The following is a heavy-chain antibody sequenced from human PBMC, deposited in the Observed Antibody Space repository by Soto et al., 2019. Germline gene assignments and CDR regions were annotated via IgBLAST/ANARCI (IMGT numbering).Heavy chain of an antibody. CDR1: GGTFSSYT. J-gene: IGHJ4*02. V-gene: IGHV1-69*02. CDR3: ARAGLYFDWSPFDY. Sequence: GASVKVSCKASGGTFSSYTISWVRQAPGQGLEWMGRIIPILGIANYAQKFQGRVTITADKSTSTAYMELSSLRSEDTAVYYCARAGLYFDWSPFDYGGQGPLVTVSS. CDR2: IIPILGIA. D-gene: IGHD3-9*01.